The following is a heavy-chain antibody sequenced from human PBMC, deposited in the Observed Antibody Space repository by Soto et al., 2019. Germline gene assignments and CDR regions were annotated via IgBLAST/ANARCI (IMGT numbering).Heavy chain of an antibody. J-gene: IGHJ4*02. CDR3: ASSCGDDEWCYFDY. Sequence: SVKVSCKASGGTFSSYAISWVRQAPGQGLEWMGGIIPIFGTANYAQKFQGRVTITADESTSTAYMELSSLRVEDTAIYYCASSCGDDEWCYFDYWGQGAQVTVSS. CDR1: GGTFSSYA. CDR2: IIPIFGTA. V-gene: IGHV1-69*13. D-gene: IGHD2-8*01.